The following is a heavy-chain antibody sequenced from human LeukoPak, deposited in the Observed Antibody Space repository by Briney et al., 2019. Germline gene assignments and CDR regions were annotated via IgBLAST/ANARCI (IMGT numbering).Heavy chain of an antibody. CDR3: ARADRLPGCPYLIGP. Sequence: ASVTDSLQKSGYSFTDYYMHWVRQATGQWLEWVGWINLNSGGKSSAQTFQGRLIMTRDTSITTVFVEVSLLTSGQTAVYYCARADRLPGCPYLIGPWGRGTLVTVSS. CDR1: GYSFTDYY. V-gene: IGHV1-2*02. CDR2: INLNSGGK. J-gene: IGHJ5*02. D-gene: IGHD6-6*01.